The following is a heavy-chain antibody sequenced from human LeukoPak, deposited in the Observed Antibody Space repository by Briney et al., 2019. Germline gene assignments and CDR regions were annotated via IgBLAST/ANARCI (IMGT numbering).Heavy chain of an antibody. V-gene: IGHV4-38-2*02. CDR2: IYHSGST. J-gene: IGHJ4*02. Sequence: PSETLSLTCTVSGYSISSDYYWGWIRQPPGKGLEWIGSIYHSGSTYYNPSLKSQVTISVDTSKNQFSLKLSSVTAADTAVYYCARLYGYNFAVSRKYFDYWGQGTLVTVSS. CDR3: ARLYGYNFAVSRKYFDY. D-gene: IGHD5-24*01. CDR1: GYSISSDYY.